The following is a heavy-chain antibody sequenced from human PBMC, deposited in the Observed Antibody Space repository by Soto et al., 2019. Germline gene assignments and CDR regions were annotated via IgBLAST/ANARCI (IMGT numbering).Heavy chain of an antibody. D-gene: IGHD1-1*01. V-gene: IGHV1-18*01. J-gene: IGHJ4*02. CDR3: ARGRYGNY. CDR2: ISAHNGNT. CDR1: GYIFTTYG. Sequence: QVHLVQSGAEVKKPGASVKVSCKCSGYIFTTYGITWVRQAPGQGLEWMGWISAHNGNTNYAQKLQGRVTVNRDTSTSTAYMQLRNLRSDDTAVYYCARGRYGNYWGQGALVTVSS.